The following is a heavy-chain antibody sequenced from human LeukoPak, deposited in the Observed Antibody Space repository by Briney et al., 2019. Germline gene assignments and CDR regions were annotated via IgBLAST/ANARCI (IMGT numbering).Heavy chain of an antibody. CDR3: ARDGPYSSSDAFDI. Sequence: EGSLRLSCAASGFTFSSYWMSWVRQAPGKGLEWVANIKQDGSEKYYVDSVKGRFTISRDNAKNSLYLQMNSLRAEDTAVYYCARDGPYSSSDAFDIWGQGTMVTVSS. CDR2: IKQDGSEK. D-gene: IGHD6-6*01. CDR1: GFTFSSYW. V-gene: IGHV3-7*01. J-gene: IGHJ3*02.